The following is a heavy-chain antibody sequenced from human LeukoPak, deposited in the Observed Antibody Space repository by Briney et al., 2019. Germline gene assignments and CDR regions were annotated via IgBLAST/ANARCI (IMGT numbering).Heavy chain of an antibody. CDR2: IYTSGST. CDR1: GGSISSYY. CDR3: ARGVDIVVVPAAMKGDWFDP. J-gene: IGHJ5*02. V-gene: IGHV4-4*07. D-gene: IGHD2-2*03. Sequence: SETLSLTCTVSGGSISSYYWSWIRQPAGKGLEWIGRIYTSGSTNYNPSLKSRVTMSVDTSKNQFSLKLSSVTAADTAVYYCARGVDIVVVPAAMKGDWFDPWGQRTLVTVSS.